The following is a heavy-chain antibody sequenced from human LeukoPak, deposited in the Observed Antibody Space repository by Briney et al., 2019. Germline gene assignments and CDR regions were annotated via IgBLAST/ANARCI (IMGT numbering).Heavy chain of an antibody. CDR2: IYPTDSDT. V-gene: IGHV5-51*01. J-gene: IGHJ3*02. CDR1: GYTFTSYW. CDR3: AKKVLNDDAFDI. Sequence: GESLKISCKGFGYTFTSYWTGWVRQMPGKGLEWMGIIYPTDSDTRYSPSFQGQVTISADKSISTAYLQWSSLKASDTAIYYCAKKVLNDDAFDIWGQGTMVTVSS. D-gene: IGHD1-14*01.